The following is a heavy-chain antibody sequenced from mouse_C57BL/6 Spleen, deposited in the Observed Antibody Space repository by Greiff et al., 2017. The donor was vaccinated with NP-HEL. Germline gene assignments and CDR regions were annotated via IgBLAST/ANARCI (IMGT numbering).Heavy chain of an antibody. CDR2: ISSGSSTI. CDR3: ARWWYFDV. J-gene: IGHJ1*03. V-gene: IGHV5-17*01. CDR1: GFTFSDYG. Sequence: EVKLMESGGGLVKPGGSLKLSCAASGFTFSDYGMHWVRQAPEKGLEWVAYISSGSSTIYYADKVKGRFTISRDNAKNTLFLQMTSLRSEDTAMYYCARWWYFDVWGTGTTVTVSS.